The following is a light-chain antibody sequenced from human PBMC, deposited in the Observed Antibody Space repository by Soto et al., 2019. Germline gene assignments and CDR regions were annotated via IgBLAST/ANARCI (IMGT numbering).Light chain of an antibody. J-gene: IGKJ1*01. Sequence: DSVLTQSPGTLSLSPGERATLSCRSSQSVSSSYLAWYQQKPGQAPRLLIYDASSRATGIHDRFSGSGSGPDFCLSIRRLEPEDFAVHHWQQYGSSPTFGQATKVEIK. CDR3: QQYGSSPT. V-gene: IGKV3-20*01. CDR2: DAS. CDR1: QSVSSSY.